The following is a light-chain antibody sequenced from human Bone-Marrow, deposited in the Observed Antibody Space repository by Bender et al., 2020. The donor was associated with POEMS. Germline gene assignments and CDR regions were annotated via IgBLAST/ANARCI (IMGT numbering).Light chain of an antibody. CDR3: CSYAGTSTWV. V-gene: IGLV2-11*01. J-gene: IGLJ3*02. Sequence: QSALTQPPSVSASPGQSVTISCTGTSSDVGDYHYVSWYQQYPGEPPKLIIYDCHKRPSGVPVRFSGSKSGNTASLTVSGLQPEDEADYFCCSYAGTSTWVFGGGTKLTVL. CDR2: DCH. CDR1: SSDVGDYHY.